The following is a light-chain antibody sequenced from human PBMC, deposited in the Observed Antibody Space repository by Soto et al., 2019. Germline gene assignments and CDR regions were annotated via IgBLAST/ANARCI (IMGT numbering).Light chain of an antibody. CDR2: EVS. CDR3: CSYAGSTTRVQ. V-gene: IGLV2-14*01. Sequence: QSVLTQPASVSGSPGQSITISCTGTSSDVDTYKYVSWYQQHPGKAPKLMIYEVSYRPSGVSDRFSGSKSGNTASLTISGLRAEDEADYYCCSYAGSTTRVQFGGGTKVTVL. J-gene: IGLJ2*01. CDR1: SSDVDTYKY.